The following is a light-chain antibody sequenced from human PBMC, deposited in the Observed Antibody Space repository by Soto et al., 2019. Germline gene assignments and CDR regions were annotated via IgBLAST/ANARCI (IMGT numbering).Light chain of an antibody. Sequence: QTVVTQEPSVSVSPGGTVTLTCGLSSGSVSISYYPSWYQQTPGQAPRTLIYSTNIRSSGVPDRFSGSILGNKAALTITGAQADDESDYYCVIYMGSGISVFGGGTKLTVL. CDR2: STN. CDR3: VIYMGSGISV. CDR1: SGSVSISYY. V-gene: IGLV8-61*01. J-gene: IGLJ3*02.